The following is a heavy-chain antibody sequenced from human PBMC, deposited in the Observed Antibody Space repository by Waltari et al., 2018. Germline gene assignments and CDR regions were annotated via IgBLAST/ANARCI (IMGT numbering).Heavy chain of an antibody. D-gene: IGHD3-10*01. CDR3: ARDRGYQDY. CDR2: IYSSGST. V-gene: IGHV4-59*01. Sequence: QVQLQESGPGLVKPSETLSLTCTASGGSLSSYTWSWIRQPPGKGLEWIGYIYSSGSTNYNPSLKSRVIISVDTSKNQFSLKVRSMTAADTAVYYCARDRGYQDYWGQGTLVTVSS. CDR1: GGSLSSYT. J-gene: IGHJ4*02.